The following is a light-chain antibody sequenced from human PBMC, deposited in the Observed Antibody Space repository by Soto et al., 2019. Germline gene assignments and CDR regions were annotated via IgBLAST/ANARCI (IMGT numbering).Light chain of an antibody. V-gene: IGLV3-1*01. CDR3: QAWDSSTAV. CDR2: EDD. J-gene: IGLJ1*01. Sequence: SYELTQTPSVSVSPGQTASITCSGDKLGDKFACWYQQKPGQSPVLVMYEDDKRPSWIPERFSGSNSGNTATLTISGTQPMDEAVYYCQAWDSSTAVFGTGTKLTVL. CDR1: KLGDKF.